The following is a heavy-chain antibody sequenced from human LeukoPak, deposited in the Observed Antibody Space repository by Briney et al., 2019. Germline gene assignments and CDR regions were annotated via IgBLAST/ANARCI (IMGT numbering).Heavy chain of an antibody. V-gene: IGHV1-2*02. CDR3: ARDKVEDDILTGYYGP. D-gene: IGHD3-9*01. Sequence: ASVKVSCKASGYTFTGYYMHWVRQAPGQGLEWMGWINPNSGGTNYPQKFQGRVTMTRDTSISTAYMELRSLRSDDTAVYYCARDKVEDDILTGYYGPWGQGTLVTVSS. CDR1: GYTFTGYY. CDR2: INPNSGGT. J-gene: IGHJ5*02.